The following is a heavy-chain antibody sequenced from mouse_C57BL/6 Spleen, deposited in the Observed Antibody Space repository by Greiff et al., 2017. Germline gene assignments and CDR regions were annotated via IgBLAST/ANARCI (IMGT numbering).Heavy chain of an antibody. CDR1: GFTFSSYA. CDR2: ISSGGDYI. V-gene: IGHV5-9-1*02. J-gene: IGHJ3*01. Sequence: EVKLVESGEGLVKPGGSLKLSCAASGFTFSSYAMSWVRQTPEKRLEWVAYISSGGDYIYYADTVKGRFTISRDNARNTLYLQMSSLKSEDTAMYYCTRDFLPYDGYEGWFAYWGQGTLVTVSA. D-gene: IGHD2-3*01. CDR3: TRDFLPYDGYEGWFAY.